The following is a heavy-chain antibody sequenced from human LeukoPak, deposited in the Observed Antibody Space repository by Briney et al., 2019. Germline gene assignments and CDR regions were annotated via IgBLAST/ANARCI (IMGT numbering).Heavy chain of an antibody. Sequence: SETLSLTCTVSGGSISSYYWSWIRQPPGKGLEWIGYIYYSGSTNYNPSLKSRVTISVDTSKNQFSLKLSSVTAADTAVYYCARDGFNDAFDIWGQGTMVTVSS. CDR1: GGSISSYY. CDR2: IYYSGST. J-gene: IGHJ3*02. D-gene: IGHD3-10*01. V-gene: IGHV4-59*01. CDR3: ARDGFNDAFDI.